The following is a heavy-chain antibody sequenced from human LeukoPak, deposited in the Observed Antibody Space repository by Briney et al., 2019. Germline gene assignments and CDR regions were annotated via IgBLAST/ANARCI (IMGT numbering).Heavy chain of an antibody. CDR3: VRQGGRGGSIWGSSDC. CDR2: IYPGDSDT. J-gene: IGHJ4*02. V-gene: IGHV5-51*01. D-gene: IGHD3-16*01. CDR1: GYQFTSFW. Sequence: ESLKISCKASGYQFTSFWIGGARHMPGKGLDWMAMIYPGDSDTRTNPSFEGQVHISADQSVSNVYLQWNSLKASDSGMYYCVRQGGRGGSIWGSSDCWGQGTLVIVSS.